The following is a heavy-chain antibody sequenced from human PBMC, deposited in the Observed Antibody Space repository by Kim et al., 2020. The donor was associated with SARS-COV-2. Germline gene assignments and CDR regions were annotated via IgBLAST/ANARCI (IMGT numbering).Heavy chain of an antibody. CDR3: ARHLRNWYFDL. V-gene: IGHV4-39*01. CDR2: T. Sequence: TTNNPSPKGRVTKSVNTSKKQFSLGLSSVTAADAAVYYCARHLRNWYFDLWGRGTLVTVSS. J-gene: IGHJ2*01.